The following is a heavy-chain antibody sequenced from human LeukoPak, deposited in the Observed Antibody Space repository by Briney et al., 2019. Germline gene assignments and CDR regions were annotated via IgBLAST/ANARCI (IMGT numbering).Heavy chain of an antibody. J-gene: IGHJ4*02. V-gene: IGHV1-46*01. CDR3: IREYEGGYFDY. CDR2: IYPSVDTT. Sequence: GASVKVSYKTSGYTFTDYYIHWVRQAPGQGLEWIGIIYPSVDTTDSSQKFKGRVTVTRDTSTSTVHMELRTLRSEDTAIYYCIREYEGGYFDYWGQGTLVTVSS. D-gene: IGHD2-8*01. CDR1: GYTFTDYY.